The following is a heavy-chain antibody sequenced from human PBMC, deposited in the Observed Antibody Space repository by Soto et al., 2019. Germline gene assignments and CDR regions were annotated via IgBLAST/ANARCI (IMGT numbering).Heavy chain of an antibody. V-gene: IGHV1-69*13. D-gene: IGHD2-15*01. J-gene: IGHJ6*02. CDR2: IIPIFGTA. CDR3: AGGEGYRCSGGSCYSSGYYYYGMDV. CDR1: GGTFSSYA. Sequence: SVKLSCKASGGTFSSYAISWVRQAPGQGLEWMGGIIPIFGTANYAQKFQGRVTITADESTSTAYMELSSLRSEDTAVYYCAGGEGYRCSGGSCYSSGYYYYGMDVWGHGTTVTVSS.